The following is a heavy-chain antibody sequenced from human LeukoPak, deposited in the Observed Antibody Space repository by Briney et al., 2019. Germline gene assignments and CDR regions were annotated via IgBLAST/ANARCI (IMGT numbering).Heavy chain of an antibody. D-gene: IGHD1-1*01. Sequence: SQTLSLTCGISRDSVSSSSAAWSWIRQSPSRGLEWLGRTYYRSKWYNDYAVSVKSRITINPDTSKNQFSLQLNSMTPEDTAVYYCAREGSEGYLFDYWGQGTLVTVSS. CDR3: AREGSEGYLFDY. J-gene: IGHJ4*02. CDR1: RDSVSSSSAA. V-gene: IGHV6-1*01. CDR2: TYYRSKWYN.